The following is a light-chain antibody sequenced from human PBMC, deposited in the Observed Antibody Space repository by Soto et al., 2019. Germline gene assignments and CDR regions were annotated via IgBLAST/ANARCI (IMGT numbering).Light chain of an antibody. CDR3: QQYNSFRT. Sequence: DIQMTQSPSTLSASVGDRVTITCRASQSISSWLAWYQQKPGKAPKLLIYTASSLESGVPSRFSGSGSGTEFTLTISSLQPVDFATYYCQQYNSFRTFGQGTKVEIK. CDR2: TAS. V-gene: IGKV1-5*03. J-gene: IGKJ1*01. CDR1: QSISSW.